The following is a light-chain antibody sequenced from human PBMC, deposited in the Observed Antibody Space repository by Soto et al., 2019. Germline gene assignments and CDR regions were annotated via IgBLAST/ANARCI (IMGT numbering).Light chain of an antibody. Sequence: DIELTQSPSSLSASLGDKITITCRASQVIFNYLAWFQQKPGKAPKLLIYDASTLKVRVPSRFSGSRSGTDFTLTISSLQPEDVATYYCQKYDRAPRTFGQGTKV. J-gene: IGKJ1*01. CDR2: DAS. CDR1: QVIFNY. V-gene: IGKV1-27*01. CDR3: QKYDRAPRT.